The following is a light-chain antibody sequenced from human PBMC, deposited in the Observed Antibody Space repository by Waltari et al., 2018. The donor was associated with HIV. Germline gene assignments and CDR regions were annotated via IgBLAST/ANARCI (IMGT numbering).Light chain of an antibody. J-gene: IGKJ2*01. CDR2: DAS. Sequence: EIVLTQSPATLSLSPGDRATLSCRASQSVRSYLAWYQQKPGQAPRLLIYDASDRATGTPARFSGSGSGTDFTLTISSLEPEDFAVYYCQQRSNWSPGGAYTFDQGTKLEIK. CDR1: QSVRSY. CDR3: QQRSNWSPGGAYT. V-gene: IGKV3-11*01.